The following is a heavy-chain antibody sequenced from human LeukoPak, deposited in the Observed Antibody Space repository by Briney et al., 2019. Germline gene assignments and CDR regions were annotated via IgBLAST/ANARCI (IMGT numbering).Heavy chain of an antibody. CDR3: ARGPYGGNSSWYFDL. J-gene: IGHJ2*01. V-gene: IGHV4-34*01. Sequence: SETLSLTCAVYGGSFSGYYWSWIRQPPGKGLEWIGEINHSGSTNYNPSLKSRVTISVDTSKNQFSLKLSSVTAADTAVYYCARGPYGGNSSWYFDLWGRGTLVTVSS. CDR2: INHSGST. D-gene: IGHD4-23*01. CDR1: GGSFSGYY.